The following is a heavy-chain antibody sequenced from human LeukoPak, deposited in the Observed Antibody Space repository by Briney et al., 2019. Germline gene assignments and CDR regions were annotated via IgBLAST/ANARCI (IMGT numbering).Heavy chain of an antibody. CDR3: ARGYAFDY. Sequence: SETLSLTCTVSGASVISTNYYWGWIRQPQGKGLEWIGNIYTGENTYYNPSLKSRVTISVDTSKNHLSLTLASVTAADTAVYYCARGYAFDYWGQGTLVTVSS. V-gene: IGHV4-39*02. J-gene: IGHJ4*02. D-gene: IGHD5-12*01. CDR1: GASVISTNYY. CDR2: IYTGENT.